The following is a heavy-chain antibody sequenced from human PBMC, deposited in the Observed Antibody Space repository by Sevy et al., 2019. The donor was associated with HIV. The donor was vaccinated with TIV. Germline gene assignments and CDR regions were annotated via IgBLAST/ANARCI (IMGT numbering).Heavy chain of an antibody. CDR1: GFTFSTYS. D-gene: IGHD2-15*01. CDR3: ATGGGYCSGGSCSNFDY. Sequence: GGSLRLSCAASGFTFSTYSMNWVRQAPGKGLEWVSSISSSSSYMYYADSVKGRFTISRDNARNSLYLQMNSLRSDDTAVYYCATGGGYCSGGSCSNFDYWGQGTLVTVSS. CDR2: ISSSSSYM. J-gene: IGHJ4*02. V-gene: IGHV3-21*01.